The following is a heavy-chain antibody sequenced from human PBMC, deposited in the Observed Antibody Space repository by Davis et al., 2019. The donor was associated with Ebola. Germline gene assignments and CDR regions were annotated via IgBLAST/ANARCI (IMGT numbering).Heavy chain of an antibody. CDR1: GFTFSGYA. D-gene: IGHD6-13*01. CDR3: AKIPMGSWYPYYFDY. V-gene: IGHV3-23*01. J-gene: IGHJ4*02. Sequence: GESLKISCAASGFTFSGYAMSWVRQAPGKGLEWVSSISDGDTTYYTDSVKGRFTISRDNSKNMVYLQMNSLRAEDTAIYYCAKIPMGSWYPYYFDYWGQGTLITVSS. CDR2: ISDGDTT.